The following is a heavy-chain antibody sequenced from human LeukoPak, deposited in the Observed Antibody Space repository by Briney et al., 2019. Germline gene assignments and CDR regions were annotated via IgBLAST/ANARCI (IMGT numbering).Heavy chain of an antibody. CDR3: ARDLVVAPYNWFDP. Sequence: SETLSLTCTVSGRSISSYYWSWIRQPAGKGLEWIGRMQISGITNYNPSLQSRVTMSLDTSKNQFSLKLSSVTAADTAVYYCARDLVVAPYNWFDPWGQGTLVTVSS. J-gene: IGHJ5*02. D-gene: IGHD2-2*01. V-gene: IGHV4-4*07. CDR1: GRSISSYY. CDR2: MQISGIT.